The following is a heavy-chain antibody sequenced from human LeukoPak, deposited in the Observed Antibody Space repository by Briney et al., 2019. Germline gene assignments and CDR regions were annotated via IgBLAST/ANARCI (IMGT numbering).Heavy chain of an antibody. CDR2: ISWNSGDI. Sequence: PGGPLRLSCAASGFTFDDFALHWVRQAPGKGLEWVSGISWNSGDIGYADSVKGRFTISRDNAKNSLYLQMNSLRAEDTALYYCAKLYGYSYGYIDFWGQGTLVTVSS. J-gene: IGHJ4*02. CDR1: GFTFDDFA. D-gene: IGHD5-18*01. CDR3: AKLYGYSYGYIDF. V-gene: IGHV3-9*01.